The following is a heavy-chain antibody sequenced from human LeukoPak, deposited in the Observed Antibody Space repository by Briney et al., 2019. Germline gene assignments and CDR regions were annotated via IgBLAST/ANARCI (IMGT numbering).Heavy chain of an antibody. Sequence: ASVKVSCKASGYTFTSYGISWVRQAPGQGLEWMGWISAYNGNTNYAQKLQGRVTMTTDTSTSTAYMELSSLRSEDTAVYYCARGHEGYYYYYYMDVWGKGPRSPSP. CDR3: ARGHEGYYYYYYMDV. J-gene: IGHJ6*03. CDR1: GYTFTSYG. CDR2: ISAYNGNT. V-gene: IGHV1-18*01.